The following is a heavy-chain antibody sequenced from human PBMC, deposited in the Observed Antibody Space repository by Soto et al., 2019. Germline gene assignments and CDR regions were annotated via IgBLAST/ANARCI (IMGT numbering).Heavy chain of an antibody. CDR1: GYTFTGYY. Sequence: ASVKVSCKASGYTFTGYYIHWVRQAPGQGLEWMGWINPKSGDTKYAQKFQGRVTVTRDTSISTAYMELSRLRADDTAVYYCARSSGGYSYNGMDVWGQGTTVTVSS. CDR3: ARSSGGYSYNGMDV. D-gene: IGHD1-26*01. V-gene: IGHV1-2*02. J-gene: IGHJ6*02. CDR2: INPKSGDT.